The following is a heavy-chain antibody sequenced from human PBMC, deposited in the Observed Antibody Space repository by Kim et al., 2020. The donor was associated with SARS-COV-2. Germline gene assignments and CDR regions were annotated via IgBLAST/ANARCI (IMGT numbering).Heavy chain of an antibody. J-gene: IGHJ2*01. D-gene: IGHD3-10*01. CDR1: GYSFTSYW. CDR2: IYSGDSDT. V-gene: IGHV5-51*01. Sequence: GESLKISCKGSGYSFTSYWIGWVRQMPGKGLEWMGIIYSGDSDTRYSPSFQGQVTIPADKSISTAYLQWSSLKASDTAMYYCARRVRGGYWYFDLWGRGSLVTVSS. CDR3: ARRVRGGYWYFDL.